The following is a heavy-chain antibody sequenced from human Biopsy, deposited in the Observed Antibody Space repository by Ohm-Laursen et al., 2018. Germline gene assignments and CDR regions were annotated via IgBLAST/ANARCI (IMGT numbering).Heavy chain of an antibody. D-gene: IGHD3-9*01. CDR1: GFTFNNYG. J-gene: IGHJ4*02. CDR3: AIDGNDFLTDYLKIDQ. V-gene: IGHV3-23*01. Sequence: GSLRLSCAASGFTFNNYGMQWVRQAPGKGLEWVSTITSSGGSTYFADSVKGRFTISRDNSKNRLYLQMNSLRGEDTAVYYCAIDGNDFLTDYLKIDQWGQGTLVTVSS. CDR2: ITSSGGST.